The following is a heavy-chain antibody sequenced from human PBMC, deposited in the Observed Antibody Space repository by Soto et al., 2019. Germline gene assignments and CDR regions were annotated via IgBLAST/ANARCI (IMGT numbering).Heavy chain of an antibody. Sequence: ASVKVSCTASGYTFTSYGLIWVRQAPGQGPEWMGRISAYNYNTNYAQKLQGRVTMTTDTSTSTAYMELRSLRSDDTAVYYCARVVGALGHWFDPWGQGTLVTVSS. V-gene: IGHV1-18*01. CDR1: GYTFTSYG. CDR2: ISAYNYNT. CDR3: ARVVGALGHWFDP. J-gene: IGHJ5*02. D-gene: IGHD1-26*01.